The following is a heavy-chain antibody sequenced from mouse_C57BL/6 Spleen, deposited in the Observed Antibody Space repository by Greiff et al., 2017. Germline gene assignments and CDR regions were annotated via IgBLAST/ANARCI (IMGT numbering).Heavy chain of an antibody. CDR3: ARWGSCDWFDV. V-gene: IGHV5-17*01. CDR1: GFTFSDYG. CDR2: ISSGSSTI. J-gene: IGHJ1*03. Sequence: EVNVVESGGGLVKPGGSLKLSCAASGFTFSDYGMHWVRQAPEKGLEWVAYISSGSSTIYSAYTVTGRFTISRDNAKNTLFLQMTSLRSEDTAMYYCARWGSCDWFDVWGTGTTVTVSS. D-gene: IGHD2-13*01.